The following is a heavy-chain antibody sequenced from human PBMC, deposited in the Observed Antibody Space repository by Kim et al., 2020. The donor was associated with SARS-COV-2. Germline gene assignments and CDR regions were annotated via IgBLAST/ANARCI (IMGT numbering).Heavy chain of an antibody. V-gene: IGHV4-34*01. CDR1: GGSFSGYY. Sequence: SETLSLTCAVYGGSFSGYYWTWLRQPPGKALEWIGDSNHNGSTNYNPSLTSRVTMSADTSKNQISLTLSSVTAADTAVYYCVRARRGGYSTQWSVPHWLLDCWGQGILVTVSS. CDR3: VRARRGGYSTQWSVPHWLLDC. D-gene: IGHD5-12*01. J-gene: IGHJ4*02. CDR2: SNHNGST.